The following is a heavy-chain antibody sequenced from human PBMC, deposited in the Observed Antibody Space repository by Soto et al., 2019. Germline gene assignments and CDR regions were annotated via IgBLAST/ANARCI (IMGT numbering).Heavy chain of an antibody. CDR2: IYYSGST. CDR1: GGSISRGGYY. Sequence: PSETLSLTCAVSGGSISRGGYYWGWIRQPPGKGLEWIGSIYYSGSTYYNPSLKSRVTISVDTSKNQFSLKLSSVTAADTAVYYCANIRYFDLKEDYYYGMDVWGQGTTVTVSS. D-gene: IGHD3-9*01. V-gene: IGHV4-39*01. CDR3: ANIRYFDLKEDYYYGMDV. J-gene: IGHJ6*02.